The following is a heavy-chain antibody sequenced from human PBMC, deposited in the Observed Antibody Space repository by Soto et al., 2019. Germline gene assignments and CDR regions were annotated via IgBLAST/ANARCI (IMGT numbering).Heavy chain of an antibody. V-gene: IGHV3-21*01. J-gene: IGHJ3*02. D-gene: IGHD1-7*01. CDR3: ARDRNSNAFDI. Sequence: GGSLRLSCAASGFTFSSYSMNWVRQAPGKGLEWVSSISSSSSYIYYAGSVKGRFTISRDNAKNSLYLQMNSLRAEDTAVYYCARDRNSNAFDIWGQGTMVTVSS. CDR2: ISSSSSYI. CDR1: GFTFSSYS.